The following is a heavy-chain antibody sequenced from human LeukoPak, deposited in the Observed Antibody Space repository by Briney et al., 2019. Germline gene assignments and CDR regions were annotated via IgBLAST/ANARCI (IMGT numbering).Heavy chain of an antibody. V-gene: IGHV3-30*18. CDR2: ISYDGSNK. D-gene: IGHD3-10*01. CDR1: GFTFSSCG. Sequence: GGSLRLSCAASGFTFSSCGMHWVRQAPGKGLEWVAVISYDGSNKYYADSVKGRFTISRDNSKNTLYLQMNSLRAEDTAVYYCAKDKPLYHPANPVRVGNDFDYWGQGTLVTVSS. J-gene: IGHJ4*02. CDR3: AKDKPLYHPANPVRVGNDFDY.